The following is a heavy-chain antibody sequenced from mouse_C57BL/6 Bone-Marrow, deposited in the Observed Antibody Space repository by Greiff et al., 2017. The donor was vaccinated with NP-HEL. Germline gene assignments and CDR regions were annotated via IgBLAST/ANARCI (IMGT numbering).Heavy chain of an antibody. Sequence: EVKVVESGGGLVQPGGSLKLSCAASGFTFSDYYMYWVRQTPEKRLEWVAYISNGGGSTYYPDTVKGRFTISRDNAKNTLYLQMSRLKSEDTAMYYCARRRSYGYFDVWGTGTTVTVSS. V-gene: IGHV5-12*01. J-gene: IGHJ1*03. CDR3: ARRRSYGYFDV. CDR1: GFTFSDYY. CDR2: ISNGGGST.